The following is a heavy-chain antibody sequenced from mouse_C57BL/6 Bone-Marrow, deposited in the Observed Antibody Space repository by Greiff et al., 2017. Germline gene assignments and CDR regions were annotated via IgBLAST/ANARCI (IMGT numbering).Heavy chain of an antibody. D-gene: IGHD2-3*01. CDR1: GYTFTSYG. V-gene: IGHV1-81*01. CDR3: ARGKFYEGYFDLDY. J-gene: IGHJ2*01. CDR2: IYPRSGNT. Sequence: VQLQQSGAELARPGASVKLSCKASGYTFTSYGISWVKQRTGQGLEWIGEIYPRSGNTYYNEKFKGKATLTADKSSSTAYVELRSLTSEDSAVYFCARGKFYEGYFDLDYWGQGTTLTVSS.